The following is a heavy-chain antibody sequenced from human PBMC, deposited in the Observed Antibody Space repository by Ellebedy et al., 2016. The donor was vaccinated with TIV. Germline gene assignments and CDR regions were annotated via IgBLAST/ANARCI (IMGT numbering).Heavy chain of an antibody. CDR3: ARAIIAPRPYYFDS. D-gene: IGHD6-6*01. CDR1: GGYLRSHY. Sequence: SETLSLTXTVSGGYLRSHYWSWIRQPPGKGLKWIGYIYYSGSTNYNPSLKSRVTMSIDKSKTQFSLKLTSVTAADTAVYYCARAIIAPRPYYFDSWGQGALVTVSS. J-gene: IGHJ4*02. V-gene: IGHV4-59*11. CDR2: IYYSGST.